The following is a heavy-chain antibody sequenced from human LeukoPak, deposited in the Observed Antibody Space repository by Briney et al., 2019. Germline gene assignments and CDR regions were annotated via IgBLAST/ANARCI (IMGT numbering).Heavy chain of an antibody. Sequence: SVKVSCKASGGTFSSYAISWVRQAPGQGLERMGGIIPIFGTANYAQKFQGRVTITTDESTSTAYMELSSLRSEDTAVYYCARAGYYYDSSGYYHFDYWGQGTLVTVSS. D-gene: IGHD3-22*01. J-gene: IGHJ4*02. CDR2: IIPIFGTA. V-gene: IGHV1-69*05. CDR1: GGTFSSYA. CDR3: ARAGYYYDSSGYYHFDY.